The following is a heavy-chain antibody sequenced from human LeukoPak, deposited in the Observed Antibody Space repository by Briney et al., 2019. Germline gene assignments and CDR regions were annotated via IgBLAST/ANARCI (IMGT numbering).Heavy chain of an antibody. J-gene: IGHJ5*02. CDR3: ARAVREIINWFDP. CDR2: INPNSGVT. V-gene: IGHV1-2*02. D-gene: IGHD3-10*01. CDR1: GYAFTGQY. Sequence: ASVKVSCKASGYAFTGQYLHWVRQAPGQGLEWMGWINPNSGVTNYAQKFQGRVTMTRDTSISTAYMELSRLRSDDTAVYYCARAVREIINWFDPWGQGTLVTVSS.